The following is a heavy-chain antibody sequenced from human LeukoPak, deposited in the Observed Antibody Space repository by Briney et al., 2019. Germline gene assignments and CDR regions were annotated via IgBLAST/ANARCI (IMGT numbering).Heavy chain of an antibody. CDR1: GYTFTSYD. Sequence: VASVKVSCKASGYTFTSYDINWLRQATGQGLEWMGWMNPNSGNTGYAQKFQGRVTMTRNTSISTAYMELSSLRSEDTAVYYCARGYYYDFWSGYFPAGMDVWGQGTTVTVSS. D-gene: IGHD3-3*01. CDR2: MNPNSGNT. V-gene: IGHV1-8*01. CDR3: ARGYYYDFWSGYFPAGMDV. J-gene: IGHJ6*02.